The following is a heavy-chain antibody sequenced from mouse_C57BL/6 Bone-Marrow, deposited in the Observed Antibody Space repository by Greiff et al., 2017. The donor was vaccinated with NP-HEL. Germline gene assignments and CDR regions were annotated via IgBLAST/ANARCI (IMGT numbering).Heavy chain of an antibody. Sequence: VNVVESGPGLVAPSQSLSFPCTVSGFSLTSYGVDWVRQSPGKGLEWLGVIWGVGSTNYNSALKSRLSISKDNSKSQVFLKMNSLQTDDTAMYYCAIYYVRRGFWFAYWGQGTLVTVSA. J-gene: IGHJ3*01. CDR2: IWGVGST. CDR1: GFSLTSYG. CDR3: AIYYVRRGFWFAY. V-gene: IGHV2-6*01. D-gene: IGHD1-1*01.